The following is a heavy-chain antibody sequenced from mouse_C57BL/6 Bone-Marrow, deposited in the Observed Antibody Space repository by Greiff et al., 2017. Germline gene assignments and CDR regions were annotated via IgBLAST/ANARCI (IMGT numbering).Heavy chain of an antibody. Sequence: QVQLQQSGAELVRPGTSVKMSCKASGYTFTNYWIGWAKQRPGHGLEWIGDIYPGGGYTNYTEKFKGKATLTADKSSSTAYMQFSSLTSEDSAIYYCAREVVASDWYFDVWGTGTTVTVSS. D-gene: IGHD1-1*01. CDR1: GYTFTNYW. CDR2: IYPGGGYT. J-gene: IGHJ1*03. CDR3: AREVVASDWYFDV. V-gene: IGHV1-63*01.